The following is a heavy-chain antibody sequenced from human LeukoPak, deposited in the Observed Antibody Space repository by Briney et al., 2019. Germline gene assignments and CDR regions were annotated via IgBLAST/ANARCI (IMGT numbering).Heavy chain of an antibody. J-gene: IGHJ4*02. Sequence: SETLSLTCTVSGGSISSSSYYRGWIRQPPGQGLEWIGSVYYSGSTYYNPSLKSRVTISVDTSKNQFSLKLSSVTAADTAVYYCARHYCSSTSCNFDYWGQGNMVTVSS. CDR2: VYYSGST. D-gene: IGHD2-2*01. CDR3: ARHYCSSTSCNFDY. CDR1: GGSISSSSYY. V-gene: IGHV4-39*01.